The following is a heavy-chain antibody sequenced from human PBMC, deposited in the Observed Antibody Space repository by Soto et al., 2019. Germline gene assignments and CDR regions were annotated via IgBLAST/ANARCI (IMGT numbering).Heavy chain of an antibody. Sequence: QVQLVQSGAEVKKPGASVKVSCKASGYTFTSYYMHWVRQAPGHGLEWMGITNPSGGSSSYAQNFQGRVTLTRDTSTSTVYMELSSLRSEDTAVYYCARDLYLAGTVLGGYYYYGMDVWGQGTKVTVSS. CDR3: ARDLYLAGTVLGGYYYYGMDV. V-gene: IGHV1-46*01. J-gene: IGHJ6*02. CDR2: TNPSGGSS. CDR1: GYTFTSYY. D-gene: IGHD1-1*01.